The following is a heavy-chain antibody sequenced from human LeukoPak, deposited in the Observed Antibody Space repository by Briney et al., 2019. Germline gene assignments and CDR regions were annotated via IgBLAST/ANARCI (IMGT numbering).Heavy chain of an antibody. Sequence: PSETLSLTCAVYGGSFSDNYWSWIRQPPGKGLEWIGESSHSGSTNYKPSLKSRVTISVDTSKNQFSLKLISVTAADTAVYYCARHGMVAARHAFDIWGQGTVVTVSS. CDR2: SSHSGST. V-gene: IGHV4-34*01. D-gene: IGHD6-6*01. CDR3: ARHGMVAARHAFDI. J-gene: IGHJ3*02. CDR1: GGSFSDNY.